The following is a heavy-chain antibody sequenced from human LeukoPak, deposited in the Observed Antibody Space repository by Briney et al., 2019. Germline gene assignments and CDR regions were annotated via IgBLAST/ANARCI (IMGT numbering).Heavy chain of an antibody. CDR1: GFTFNSIA. CDR2: IGGSGGST. Sequence: GGSLRLSCSASGFTFNSIAMMWLAPAPGQGRVGWSTIGGSGGSTYDADSVKGRFTISRDNSKNTLYLQMNSLRADDTAVDYCAKPNTEWLFPIVATYYWGQGALVSVSS. D-gene: IGHD3-3*01. J-gene: IGHJ4*02. CDR3: AKPNTEWLFPIVATYY. V-gene: IGHV3-23*01.